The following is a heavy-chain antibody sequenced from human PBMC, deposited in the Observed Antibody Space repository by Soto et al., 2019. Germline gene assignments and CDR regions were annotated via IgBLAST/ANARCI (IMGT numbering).Heavy chain of an antibody. CDR2: IYYSGST. V-gene: IGHV4-59*08. D-gene: IGHD5-12*01. CDR3: ARRGYSGYDLDY. J-gene: IGHJ4*02. Sequence: SETLSLTCTVSGGSISSYYWSWIRQPPGKGLEWIGYIYYSGSTNYNPSLKSRVTISVDTSKNQFSLKLSSVTAADTAVYYCARRGYSGYDLDYWGQGTLVTVSS. CDR1: GGSISSYY.